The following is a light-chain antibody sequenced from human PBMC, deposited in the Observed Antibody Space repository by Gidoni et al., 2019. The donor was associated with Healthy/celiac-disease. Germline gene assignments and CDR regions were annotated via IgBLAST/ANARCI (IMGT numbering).Light chain of an antibody. CDR2: GAS. Sequence: DIVLTQSPAPLSVSPGERASLSCRASQSVSSNLAWHQQKPGQAPRLLIYGASTRATGIPARFSGSGSGTEFTLTISSLQSEDFAVYYCQQYNKWPRTFGQGTKLEIK. J-gene: IGKJ2*01. CDR1: QSVSSN. V-gene: IGKV3-15*01. CDR3: QQYNKWPRT.